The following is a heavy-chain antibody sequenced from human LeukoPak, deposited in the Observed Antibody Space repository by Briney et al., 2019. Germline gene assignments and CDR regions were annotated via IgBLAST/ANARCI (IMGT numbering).Heavy chain of an antibody. CDR3: ARERGSHDAFDI. Sequence: SETLSLTCTVSGGSISSYYWSWIRQPPGKGLEWIGYIYYSGSTNYNPSLKSRVTISVDTFKNQFSLKLSSVTAADTAVYYCARERGSHDAFDIWGQGTMVTVSS. D-gene: IGHD3-16*01. V-gene: IGHV4-59*12. J-gene: IGHJ3*02. CDR1: GGSISSYY. CDR2: IYYSGST.